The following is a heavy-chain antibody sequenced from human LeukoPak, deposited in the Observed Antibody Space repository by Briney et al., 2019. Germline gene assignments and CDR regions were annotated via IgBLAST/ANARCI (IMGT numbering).Heavy chain of an antibody. CDR2: ISPNSGVT. J-gene: IGHJ4*02. D-gene: IGHD3-16*02. V-gene: IGHV1-2*02. Sequence: ASVKVSCKASGYTFTSYYIHWLRQAPGQGLEWMGWISPNSGVTHSSQKFQGRGIMTRDTSINTAYMELSSLTSDDTAFYYCAKDDVPQSPLGDLSPWGVFDYWGQGTLVTVSS. CDR3: AKDDVPQSPLGDLSPWGVFDY. CDR1: GYTFTSYY.